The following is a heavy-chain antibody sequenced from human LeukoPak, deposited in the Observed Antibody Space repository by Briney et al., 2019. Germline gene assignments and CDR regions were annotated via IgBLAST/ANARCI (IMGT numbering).Heavy chain of an antibody. CDR2: ISGSGGST. V-gene: IGHV3-23*01. D-gene: IGHD3-22*01. Sequence: GGSLRLSCAASGFTSSSYAMSWVRQAPGKGLEWVSAISGSGGSTYYADSVKGRFTISRDNAKNSLYLQMNSLRAEDTALYYCARGSYDSSGYYHWYFDLWGRGTLVTVSS. J-gene: IGHJ2*01. CDR1: GFTSSSYA. CDR3: ARGSYDSSGYYHWYFDL.